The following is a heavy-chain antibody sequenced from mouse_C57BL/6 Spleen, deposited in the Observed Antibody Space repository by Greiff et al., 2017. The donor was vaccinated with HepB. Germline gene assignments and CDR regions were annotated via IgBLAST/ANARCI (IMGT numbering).Heavy chain of an antibody. J-gene: IGHJ1*03. V-gene: IGHV3-1*01. Sequence: EVQLQESGPGMVKPSQSLSLTCTVTGYSITSGYDWHWIRHFPGNKLEWMGYISYSGSTNYNPSLKSRISITHDTSKNHFFLKLNSVTTEDTATYYCAIKRYDYDGYFDVWGTGTTVTVSS. CDR2: ISYSGST. CDR1: GYSITSGYD. D-gene: IGHD2-4*01. CDR3: AIKRYDYDGYFDV.